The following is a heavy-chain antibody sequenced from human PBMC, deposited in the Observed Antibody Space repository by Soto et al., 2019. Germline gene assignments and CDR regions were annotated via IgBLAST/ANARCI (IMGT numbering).Heavy chain of an antibody. V-gene: IGHV4-34*01. J-gene: IGHJ4*02. D-gene: IGHD3-16*02. Sequence: QVQLQQWGAGLLKPSETLSLTCAVYGGSFSGYYWSWIRQPPGKGLEWIGEINHSGSTNYNPSLKCRVTISVDTSKNQFSLKLSSVTAADMAVYYCARGSYRYTVRLYFDYWGQGTLVTVSS. CDR3: ARGSYRYTVRLYFDY. CDR2: INHSGST. CDR1: GGSFSGYY.